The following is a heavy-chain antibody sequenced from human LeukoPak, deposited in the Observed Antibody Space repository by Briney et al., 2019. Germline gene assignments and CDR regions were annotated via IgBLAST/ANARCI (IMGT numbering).Heavy chain of an antibody. V-gene: IGHV4-31*03. Sequence: SQTLSLTCTVSGGSISSGGYYWSWIRQHPGKGLEWIGYIYYSGSTYYNPSLKSRVTISVDTSKNQFSLKLSSVTAADTAVYYCARDWANYYDSSGYPLFDYWGQGTLVTVSS. D-gene: IGHD3-22*01. J-gene: IGHJ4*02. CDR2: IYYSGST. CDR1: GGSISSGGYY. CDR3: ARDWANYYDSSGYPLFDY.